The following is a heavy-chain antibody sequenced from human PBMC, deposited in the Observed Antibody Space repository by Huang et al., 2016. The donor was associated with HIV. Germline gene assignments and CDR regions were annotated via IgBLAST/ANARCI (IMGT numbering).Heavy chain of an antibody. D-gene: IGHD3-22*01. J-gene: IGHJ4*02. Sequence: EVQLVQSGAEVKKPGESLEISCKGSGYCFTSYWIAWVRQMPGKGLEWMGLIFPACSETRYSPSFQGQVTIAVDKSITTAYLHWSSLKASDTAMYYCAVPRMSYSDSSGFQGGYFDFWGQGTLVTVSS. CDR3: AVPRMSYSDSSGFQGGYFDF. CDR2: IFPACSET. V-gene: IGHV5-51*01. CDR1: GYCFTSYW.